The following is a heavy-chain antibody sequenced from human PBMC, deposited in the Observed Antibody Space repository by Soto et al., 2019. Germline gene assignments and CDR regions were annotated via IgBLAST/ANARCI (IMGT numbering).Heavy chain of an antibody. CDR1: GFTFSRYW. D-gene: IGHD2-15*01. V-gene: IGHV3-7*01. CDR2: IKQDGSEI. Sequence: GGSLRLSCAASGFTFSRYWMTWVRQAPGKGLEWVANIKQDGSEIYYVDSVKGRFTISRDNAENSLYLQLNSLRAEETAVYYCARDPVCSGGSCYDYWGQGTLVTVSS. J-gene: IGHJ4*02. CDR3: ARDPVCSGGSCYDY.